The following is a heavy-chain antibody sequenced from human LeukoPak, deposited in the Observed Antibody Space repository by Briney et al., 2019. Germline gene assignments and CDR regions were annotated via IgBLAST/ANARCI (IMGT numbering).Heavy chain of an antibody. CDR3: ARGPYCSRSSCYVVGAFDI. CDR1: GFTFNSYG. Sequence: GGSLRLSCAASGFTFNSYGMSWVRQAPGKGLEWVSAISGSSNSTYFADSVKGRFTISRDNSKNTLYLQMNSLTVGDTAVYYCARGPYCSRSSCYVVGAFDIWGQGTVVTVSS. D-gene: IGHD2-2*01. V-gene: IGHV3-23*01. J-gene: IGHJ3*02. CDR2: ISGSSNST.